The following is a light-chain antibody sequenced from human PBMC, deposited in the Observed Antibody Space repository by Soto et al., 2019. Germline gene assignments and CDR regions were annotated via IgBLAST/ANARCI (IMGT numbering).Light chain of an antibody. J-gene: IGKJ5*01. CDR1: ETISTF. V-gene: IGKV1-39*01. CDR2: AAS. Sequence: IHMTQSPSSLSVSVGDRVTMACRASETISTFLNWYQVKPGKAPKLLIYAASTLQDGVPSRFSGSGSGTDFTLTINSLQPEDFASYYCQQSYDISPITFGQGTRLEIK. CDR3: QQSYDISPIT.